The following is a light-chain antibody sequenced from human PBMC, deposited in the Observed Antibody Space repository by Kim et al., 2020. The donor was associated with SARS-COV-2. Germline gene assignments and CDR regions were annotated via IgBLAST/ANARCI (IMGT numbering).Light chain of an antibody. CDR3: CSYTGTDPSKV. V-gene: IGLV2-11*01. CDR2: AVS. Sequence: QSALTQPRSVSGSPGQSVTISCTGTSSDVGGYNYVSWYQLHPGKAPKLMIYAVSKRPSGVLDRFSGSKSGNTASLTISGLQAEDEADYYCCSYTGTDPSKVFGTGTKVTVL. J-gene: IGLJ1*01. CDR1: SSDVGGYNY.